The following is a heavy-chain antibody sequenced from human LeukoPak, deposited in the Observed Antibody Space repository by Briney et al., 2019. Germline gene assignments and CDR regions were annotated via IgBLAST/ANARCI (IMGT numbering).Heavy chain of an antibody. CDR1: GFVFSDYY. CDR2: ISSSSSTI. J-gene: IGHJ4*02. CDR3: ARGPQYYYGSGSYGG. V-gene: IGHV3-11*04. Sequence: GGSLRLSCAASGFVFSDYYMSWIRQAPGKGLECISYISSSSSTIYYADSVKGRFTISRDNAKNSLYLQMNSLRAEDTAVYYCARGPQYYYGSGSYGGWGQGTLVTVSS. D-gene: IGHD3-10*01.